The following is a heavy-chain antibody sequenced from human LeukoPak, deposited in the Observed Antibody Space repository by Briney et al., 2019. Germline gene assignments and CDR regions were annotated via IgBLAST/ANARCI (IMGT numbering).Heavy chain of an antibody. Sequence: SVNVSCKASGGTFSSYAISWVRQAPGQGLEWMGGIIPIFGTANYAQKFQGRVTITADESTSTAYMELSSLRSEDAAVYYCARDSSGPYNWFDPWGQGTLVTVSS. V-gene: IGHV1-69*13. CDR3: ARDSSGPYNWFDP. CDR1: GGTFSSYA. CDR2: IIPIFGTA. J-gene: IGHJ5*02. D-gene: IGHD6-19*01.